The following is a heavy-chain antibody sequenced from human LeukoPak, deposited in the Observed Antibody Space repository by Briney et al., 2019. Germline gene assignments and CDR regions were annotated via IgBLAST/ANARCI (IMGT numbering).Heavy chain of an antibody. V-gene: IGHV4-38-2*01. J-gene: IGHJ4*02. CDR2: IYRNGNT. CDR1: GFFISSGYY. Sequence: SETLSLTCAVSGFFISSGYYWGWIRQPPGKGLEGIASIYRNGNTFYNPSLQSRVTISVDTSRNQISLQLGSATAADTAVYYCARAYSRTPGDYYFDSWGQGTVVTVSS. D-gene: IGHD4-11*01. CDR3: ARAYSRTPGDYYFDS.